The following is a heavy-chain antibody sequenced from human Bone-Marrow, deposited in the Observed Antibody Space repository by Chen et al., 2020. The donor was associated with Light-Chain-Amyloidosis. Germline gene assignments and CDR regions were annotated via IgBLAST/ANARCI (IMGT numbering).Heavy chain of an antibody. Sequence: QVQLQQWGAGLLKPSETLSLTCAVYGGSFSGYYWSWIRQPPGKGLEWIGEINHSGSTNYNPSLTSRVTISVATPKNQFPLKLSSVTGADPAVYYCARGLFRIAARFDYWGQGTLVTVSS. CDR2: INHSGST. CDR3: ARGLFRIAARFDY. J-gene: IGHJ4*02. D-gene: IGHD6-6*01. CDR1: GGSFSGYY. V-gene: IGHV4-34*01.